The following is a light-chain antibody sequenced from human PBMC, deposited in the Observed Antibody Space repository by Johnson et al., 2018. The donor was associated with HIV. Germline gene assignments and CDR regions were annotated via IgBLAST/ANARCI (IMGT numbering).Light chain of an antibody. J-gene: IGLJ1*01. CDR1: SSNIGNNY. CDR2: ENN. Sequence: QSVLTQPPSVSAAPGQKVTISCSGSSSNIGNNYVSWYQQLPGTAPKLLIYENNKRPSGIPDRFSGSKSATSATLGLTGLQTGDEADYYCGTWDNGLITYVFGTGTKVTVL. V-gene: IGLV1-51*02. CDR3: GTWDNGLITYV.